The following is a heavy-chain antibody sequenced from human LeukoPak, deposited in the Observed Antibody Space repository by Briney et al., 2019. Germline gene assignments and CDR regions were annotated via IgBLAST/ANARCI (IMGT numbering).Heavy chain of an antibody. V-gene: IGHV3-23*01. CDR3: TKDPNGDYIGAFDP. CDR2: IRGDGGGA. Sequence: GGSLRLSCAAPGLTFSKYAMTWVRQAPGKGLEWVSSIRGDGGGAVYTDSVKGRFTTSRDNSKNMLYLQMNSLRAEDTALYYCTKDPNGDYIGAFDPWGQGTLVTVSS. D-gene: IGHD4-17*01. J-gene: IGHJ5*02. CDR1: GLTFSKYA.